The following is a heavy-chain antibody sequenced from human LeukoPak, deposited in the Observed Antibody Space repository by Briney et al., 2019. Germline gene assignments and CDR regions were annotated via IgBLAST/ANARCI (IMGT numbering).Heavy chain of an antibody. CDR2: ISAYNGNT. D-gene: IGHD5-24*01. CDR1: GYTFTSYG. Sequence: ASVKVSSKASGYTFTSYGISWVRHAPGQGLQWRGWISAYNGNTNYAQKLQGRVTMTTDTSTSTAYMELRSLRSDDTAVYYCARVGDGYNGDAFDIWGQGTMVTVSS. J-gene: IGHJ3*02. V-gene: IGHV1-18*01. CDR3: ARVGDGYNGDAFDI.